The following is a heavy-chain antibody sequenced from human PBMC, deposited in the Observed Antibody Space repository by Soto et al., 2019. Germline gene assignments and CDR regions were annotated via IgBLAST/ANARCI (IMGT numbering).Heavy chain of an antibody. V-gene: IGHV3-7*03. CDR2: IKQDGSQK. Sequence: PGGSLRLSCTASGFTFSSTWMSWVRQAPGKGLEWVANIKQDGSQKYYVDSVKGRFTISRDNAKNSLYLQMNSLRAGDTAVYYCARDLAPYGGTKSLDFWGQGILVTVSS. J-gene: IGHJ4*02. CDR1: GFTFSSTW. D-gene: IGHD1-1*01. CDR3: ARDLAPYGGTKSLDF.